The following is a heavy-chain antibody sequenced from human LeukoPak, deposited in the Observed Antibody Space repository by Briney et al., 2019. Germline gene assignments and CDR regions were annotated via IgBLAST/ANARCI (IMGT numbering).Heavy chain of an antibody. CDR1: GGSISSYY. CDR3: ARQMIAAGKNYYGMDV. V-gene: IGHV4-4*07. J-gene: IGHJ6*02. D-gene: IGHD6-13*01. CDR2: IYTSGST. Sequence: PSETLSLTCTVSGGSISSYYWTWIRQPAGKGLEWIGRIYTSGSTNYNPSLKSRVTMSVDTSNNQFSLNLSSVTAADTAVYYCARQMIAAGKNYYGMDVWGQGTTVTVPS.